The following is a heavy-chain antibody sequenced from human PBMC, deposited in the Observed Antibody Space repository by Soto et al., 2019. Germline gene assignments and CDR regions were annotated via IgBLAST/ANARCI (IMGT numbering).Heavy chain of an antibody. Sequence: QVQLQESGPGLVKPSETLSLTCTVSGGSISSYYGSWIRQSPGKGLEWIGYIYYSGSTNYNPSLKSRVTISVDTSKNQFSLKLSSVTAADTAVYYCARHGSYTNRLYAFDIWGQGTMVTVSS. J-gene: IGHJ3*02. CDR2: IYYSGST. CDR1: GGSISSYY. D-gene: IGHD2-15*01. V-gene: IGHV4-59*08. CDR3: ARHGSYTNRLYAFDI.